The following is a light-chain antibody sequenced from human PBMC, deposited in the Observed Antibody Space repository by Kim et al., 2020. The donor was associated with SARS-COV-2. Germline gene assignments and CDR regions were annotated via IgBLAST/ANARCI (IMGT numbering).Light chain of an antibody. Sequence: PGEGATLSCRASQSLTTSHLAWYQQKPGQAPRLLISGASSRATGIPDRFSGSGSGTDFTLTVSRLEPEAFAVYYCQQYERSRTFGQGTKL. V-gene: IGKV3-20*01. CDR2: GAS. CDR1: QSLTTSH. CDR3: QQYERSRT. J-gene: IGKJ1*01.